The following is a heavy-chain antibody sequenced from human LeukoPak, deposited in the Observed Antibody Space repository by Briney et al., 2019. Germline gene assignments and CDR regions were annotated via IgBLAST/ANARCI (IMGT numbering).Heavy chain of an antibody. CDR1: GYSFASYW. J-gene: IGHJ4*02. CDR2: TDPSDSYT. D-gene: IGHD3-10*01. CDR3: ARHQGFGESAFIY. V-gene: IGHV5-10-1*01. Sequence: GEPLRISCMGSGYSFASYWISWARHMPGKGLEWMGRTDPSDSYTRNSPSFQGHVTISVDKSMSTAYLQWSSLKASDTALYYCARHQGFGESAFIYWGQGTLVTVSS.